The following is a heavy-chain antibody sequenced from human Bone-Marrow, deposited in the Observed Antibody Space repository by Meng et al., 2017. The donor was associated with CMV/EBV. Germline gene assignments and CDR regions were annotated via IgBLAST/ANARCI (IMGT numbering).Heavy chain of an antibody. CDR3: ARETISMLIGSYIDF. Sequence: GESLKISCAASGFTFSDYDMNWIRQAPGKGLEWVSYISCSGSTIYYADSVKGRFTISRDNSKNSLYLQMNSLRAEDTAVYYCARETISMLIGSYIDFWGRGTMVTVSS. CDR1: GFTFSDYD. D-gene: IGHD2/OR15-2a*01. V-gene: IGHV3-11*04. CDR2: ISCSGSTI. J-gene: IGHJ2*01.